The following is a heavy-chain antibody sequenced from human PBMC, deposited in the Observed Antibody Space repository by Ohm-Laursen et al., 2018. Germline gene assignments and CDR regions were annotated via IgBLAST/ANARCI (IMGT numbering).Heavy chain of an antibody. V-gene: IGHV3-23*01. CDR1: GFTFSNYA. CDR2: VTGSGSST. J-gene: IGHJ6*02. CDR3: AKNSGYSSPYGMDV. D-gene: IGHD6-19*01. Sequence: SLRLSCAASGFTFSNYAMSWVRQAPGKGLEWVSTVTGSGSSTYYADSVKGRFTISRDNSRDTLHLQIHSLRADDTAVYYCAKNSGYSSPYGMDVWGQGTTVTVSS.